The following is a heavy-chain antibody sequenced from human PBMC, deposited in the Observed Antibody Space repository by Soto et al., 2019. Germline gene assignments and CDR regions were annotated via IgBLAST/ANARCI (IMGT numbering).Heavy chain of an antibody. J-gene: IGHJ5*02. Sequence: PXESLKISCRTSGYRFTSYWIAWVGQMPGKGLEWMGIIFPSDSDTRYSPSFQGQVTISADRSTSTVFLQWASLKASDTAVYFCARKDKSGYFNWFDPWGQGTLVTVSS. CDR3: ARKDKSGYFNWFDP. V-gene: IGHV5-51*01. D-gene: IGHD3-22*01. CDR2: IFPSDSDT. CDR1: GYRFTSYW.